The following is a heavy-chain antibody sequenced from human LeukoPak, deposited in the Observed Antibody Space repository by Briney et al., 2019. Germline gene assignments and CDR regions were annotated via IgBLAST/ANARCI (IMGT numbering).Heavy chain of an antibody. CDR1: GFTFSSYE. CDR2: ISSSGSTI. D-gene: IGHD3-3*01. J-gene: IGHJ6*03. Sequence: PGGSLRLSCAASGFTFSSYEMNWVRQAPGKGLEWVSYISSSGSTIYYADSVKGRFTISRDNAKNSLYLQMNSLRAEDKAVYYCARERDLRFLEWLLSEEYYYYYYMDVWGKGTTVTVSS. CDR3: ARERDLRFLEWLLSEEYYYYYYMDV. V-gene: IGHV3-48*03.